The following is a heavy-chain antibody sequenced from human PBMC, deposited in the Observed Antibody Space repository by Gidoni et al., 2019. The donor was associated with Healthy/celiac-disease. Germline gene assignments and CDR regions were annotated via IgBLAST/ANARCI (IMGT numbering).Heavy chain of an antibody. J-gene: IGHJ4*02. CDR3: ARAGGLYALVADYFDY. CDR2: IWYDGSNK. V-gene: IGHV3-33*01. CDR1: GFTFSRYG. Sequence: QVQLVESGGGVVQPGRSLRLSCAASGFTFSRYGMHWVRQAPGKGLEWVAVIWYDGSNKYYADSVKGRFTISRDNSKNTLYLQMNSLRAEDTAVYYCARAGGLYALVADYFDYWGQGTLVTVSS. D-gene: IGHD5-12*01.